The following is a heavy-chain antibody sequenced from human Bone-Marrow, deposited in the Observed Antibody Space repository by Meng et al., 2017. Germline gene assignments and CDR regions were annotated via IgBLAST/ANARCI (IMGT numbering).Heavy chain of an antibody. J-gene: IGHJ4*02. CDR2: INAGNGNT. Sequence: SVKVSCKASGYTFTSYAMHWVRQAPGQRLEWMGWINAGNGNTKYSQKFQGRVTITRDTSASTAYMELSSLRSEDTAVYYCARVGESYYGSAFAYWGQGTLVTVSS. CDR3: ARVGESYYGSAFAY. CDR1: GYTFTSYA. V-gene: IGHV1-3*01. D-gene: IGHD1-26*01.